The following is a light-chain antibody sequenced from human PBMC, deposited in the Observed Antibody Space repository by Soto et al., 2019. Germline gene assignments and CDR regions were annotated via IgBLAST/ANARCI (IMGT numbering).Light chain of an antibody. J-gene: IGKJ4*01. CDR3: QQRSSCPLT. Sequence: QSPSTLSVSPGKRDTLSCRASQSVGSDLAWYQQKPGQAPRLVIYDASYRATGIPARFSGSGSGTDFTLTISSLEPEDFAVYYCQQRSSCPLTFGGGTKVDIK. V-gene: IGKV3-11*01. CDR1: QSVGSD. CDR2: DAS.